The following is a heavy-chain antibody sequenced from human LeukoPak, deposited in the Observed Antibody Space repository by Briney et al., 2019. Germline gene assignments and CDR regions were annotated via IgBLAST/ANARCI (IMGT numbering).Heavy chain of an antibody. CDR1: GFTFSSYA. Sequence: GGSLRLSCAASGFTFSSYAMHWVRQAPGKGLEYVSAISSNGGSTYYANSVKGRFTISRDNSKNTLYLQMGSLRAEDMAVYYCARSAYSGYDATLVSNFDYWGQGTLVTVSS. J-gene: IGHJ4*02. CDR3: ARSAYSGYDATLVSNFDY. CDR2: ISSNGGST. V-gene: IGHV3-64*01. D-gene: IGHD5-12*01.